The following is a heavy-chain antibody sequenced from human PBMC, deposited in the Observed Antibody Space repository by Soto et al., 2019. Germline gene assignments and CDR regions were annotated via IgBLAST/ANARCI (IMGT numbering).Heavy chain of an antibody. Sequence: QVQLVQSGAEVKKPGASVKVSCKASGYTFTSYDINWVRQATGQGLEWMGWMNPNSGNTGYAQKFRGRVPMTRNTSISTAYMELSSLRSEDTAVYYCARWPDGYYYYGMDVWGQGTTVTVSS. CDR2: MNPNSGNT. V-gene: IGHV1-8*01. CDR1: GYTFTSYD. CDR3: ARWPDGYYYYGMDV. J-gene: IGHJ6*02.